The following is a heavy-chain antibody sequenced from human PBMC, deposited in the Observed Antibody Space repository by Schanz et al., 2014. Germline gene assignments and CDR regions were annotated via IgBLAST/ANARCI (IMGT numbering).Heavy chain of an antibody. D-gene: IGHD3-10*01. Sequence: EVQLVESGGGLIQPGGSLRLSCAVSGFTVNTNYMSWVRQAPGKGLEWISSMYINSGSTQYADSVKGRFIISRDSSKNTLDLQMNSLRDEDTSVYYCARGRGYIIGQWGQGILVTVSS. CDR2: MYINSGST. CDR1: GFTVNTNY. J-gene: IGHJ4*02. V-gene: IGHV3-53*01. CDR3: ARGRGYIIGQ.